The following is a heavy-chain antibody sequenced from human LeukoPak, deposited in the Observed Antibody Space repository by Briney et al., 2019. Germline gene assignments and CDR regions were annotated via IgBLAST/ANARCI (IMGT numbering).Heavy chain of an antibody. Sequence: GRSLRLSCAASGITFSSYAMHWVRQAPGKGLEWVAVISYDGSNKYYADSVKGRFTISRDNSKNTLYLQMNSLRAEDTAVYYCASEAYCSSTSCSKLDYWGQGTLVTVSS. CDR2: ISYDGSNK. J-gene: IGHJ4*02. V-gene: IGHV3-30-3*01. CDR1: GITFSSYA. D-gene: IGHD2-2*01. CDR3: ASEAYCSSTSCSKLDY.